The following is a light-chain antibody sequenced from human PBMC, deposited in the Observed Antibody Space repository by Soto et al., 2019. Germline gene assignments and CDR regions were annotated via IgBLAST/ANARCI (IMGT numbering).Light chain of an antibody. CDR1: QSVSTN. J-gene: IGKJ5*01. CDR2: GAS. V-gene: IGKV3-15*01. Sequence: EIVMTQSPATLSVSPGERATLSCRASQSVSTNLAWYQQKPGQAPRLLIYGASTRATGIPARFSGSGSGTEFTLTISSLHSEDFAVYYCQRFHNWPPITFGQGTRLEIK. CDR3: QRFHNWPPIT.